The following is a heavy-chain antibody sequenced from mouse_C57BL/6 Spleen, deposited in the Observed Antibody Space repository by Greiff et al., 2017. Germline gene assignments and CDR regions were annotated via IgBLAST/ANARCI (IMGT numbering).Heavy chain of an antibody. CDR3: AEHDAAYGTAWFAY. D-gene: IGHD2-1*01. Sequence: QVQLQQSGPGLVAPSQSLSITCTVSGFSLTSYGVDWVRQPPGKGLEWLGVIWGGGSTNYNSALMSRLSISKANSKSHVFLKMNSLQAEDTAMNCCAEHDAAYGTAWFAYWGRGTLVTVSA. J-gene: IGHJ3*01. V-gene: IGHV2-9*01. CDR1: GFSLTSYG. CDR2: IWGGGST.